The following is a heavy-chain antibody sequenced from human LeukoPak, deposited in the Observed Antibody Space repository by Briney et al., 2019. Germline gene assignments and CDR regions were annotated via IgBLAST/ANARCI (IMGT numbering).Heavy chain of an antibody. D-gene: IGHD4-17*01. Sequence: GGSLRLSCAASGFTFSSYEMNWVRQAPGKGLEWVSYISSSGSTIYYADSVKGRFTISRDNAKNSLYLQMNSLRAEDTAVYYCARAQGNGDYYYYYYMDVWGKGTTVTISS. J-gene: IGHJ6*03. CDR3: ARAQGNGDYYYYYYMDV. CDR2: ISSSGSTI. CDR1: GFTFSSYE. V-gene: IGHV3-48*03.